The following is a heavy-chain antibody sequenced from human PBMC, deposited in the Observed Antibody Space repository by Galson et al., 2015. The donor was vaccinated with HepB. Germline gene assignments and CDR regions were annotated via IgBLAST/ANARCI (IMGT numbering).Heavy chain of an antibody. J-gene: IGHJ4*02. CDR3: AKNGGWHQYEYYFDY. V-gene: IGHV3-23*01. D-gene: IGHD6-19*01. CDR1: GFTFSSYA. CDR2: ISGRGGST. Sequence: SLRLSCAASGFTFSSYAMSWVRQAPGKGLEWVSAISGRGGSTYYADSVKGRFTISRDNSKNTLYLQMNSLRAEDTAVYYCAKNGGWHQYEYYFDYWGQGTLVTVSS.